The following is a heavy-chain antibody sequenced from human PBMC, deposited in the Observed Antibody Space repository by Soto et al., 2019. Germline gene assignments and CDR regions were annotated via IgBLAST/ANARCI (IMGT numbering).Heavy chain of an antibody. J-gene: IGHJ5*02. CDR1: GGTFSSYA. CDR2: IIPIFGSA. Sequence: SVKVSCKASGGTFSSYAISWVRQAPGQGLEWLGRIIPIFGSANYAQKFKGRVTITADESTTTAYMELSSLRSDDTAVYYCAKDGGKGGYFGNWFDPWG. V-gene: IGHV1-69*13. D-gene: IGHD5-12*01. CDR3: AKDGGKGGYFGNWFDP.